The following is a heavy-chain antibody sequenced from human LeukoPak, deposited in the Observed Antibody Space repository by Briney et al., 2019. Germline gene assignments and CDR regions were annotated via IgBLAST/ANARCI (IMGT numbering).Heavy chain of an antibody. V-gene: IGHV3-23*01. J-gene: IGHJ4*02. CDR1: GFTFSNHA. Sequence: GGSLRLSCVASGFTFSNHAMTWVRQAPGKGLEWVSAISANGVDTFYAPSVKGRFTISRDNSKNTLYLQINSLRAEDTAVYYCAKTRPLDSSSWSHGDYWGQGTLVTVSS. CDR3: AKTRPLDSSSWSHGDY. D-gene: IGHD6-13*01. CDR2: ISANGVDT.